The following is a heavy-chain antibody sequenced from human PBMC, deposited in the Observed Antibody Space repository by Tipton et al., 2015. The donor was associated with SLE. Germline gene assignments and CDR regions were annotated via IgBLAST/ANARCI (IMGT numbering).Heavy chain of an antibody. CDR2: IYYSGST. CDR3: ARALVGATVDY. D-gene: IGHD1-26*01. Sequence: LRLSCAASGFTFSSYAMHWVRQAPGKGLEWIGSIYYSGSTYYNPSLKSRVTISVDTSKNQFSLKLSSVTAADTAVYYCARALVGATVDYWGQGTLVTVSS. CDR1: GFTFSSYA. J-gene: IGHJ4*02. V-gene: IGHV4-38-2*01.